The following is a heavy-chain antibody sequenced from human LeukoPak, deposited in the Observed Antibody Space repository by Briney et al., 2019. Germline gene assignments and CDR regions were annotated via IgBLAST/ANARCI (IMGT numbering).Heavy chain of an antibody. CDR3: ARVQGDYFMDV. CDR2: IYHGGNT. J-gene: IGHJ6*03. CDR1: GDSISSYY. D-gene: IGHD1-26*01. Sequence: PSETLSLTCNVSGDSISSYYWSWIRQPPGKGLEWIGSIYHGGNTYYSQSLKSRVTISIDVSKNQFSLRLTSVIAEDTAVYYCARVQGDYFMDVWGKGTTVTVSS. V-gene: IGHV4-38-2*02.